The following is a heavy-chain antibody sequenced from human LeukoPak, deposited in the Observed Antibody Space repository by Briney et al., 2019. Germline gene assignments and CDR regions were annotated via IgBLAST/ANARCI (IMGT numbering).Heavy chain of an antibody. J-gene: IGHJ4*02. CDR2: ISGSGGST. CDR3: AKDYYYDSSGYVDY. Sequence: GGSLRLSCAASGFTFSSYAISWVRQAPGKGLEWVSAISGSGGSTYYADSVKGRFTISRDNSKNTLYLQMNSLRAEDTAVYYCAKDYYYDSSGYVDYWGQGTLVTVSS. CDR1: GFTFSSYA. V-gene: IGHV3-23*01. D-gene: IGHD3-22*01.